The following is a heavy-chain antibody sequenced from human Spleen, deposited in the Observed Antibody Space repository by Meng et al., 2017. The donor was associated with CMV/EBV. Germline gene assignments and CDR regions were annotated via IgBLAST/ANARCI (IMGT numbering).Heavy chain of an antibody. V-gene: IGHV3-21*01. CDR1: GFTFSSYR. Sequence: SLRLSCEASGFTFSSYRMNWVRQAPGKGLEWVSSISSSSSYIYYADSVKGRFTISRDNAKNSLYLQMNSLRAEDTAVYYCARDLPSDYWGQGTLVTVSS. CDR3: ARDLPSDY. CDR2: ISSSSSYI. D-gene: IGHD2-2*01. J-gene: IGHJ4*02.